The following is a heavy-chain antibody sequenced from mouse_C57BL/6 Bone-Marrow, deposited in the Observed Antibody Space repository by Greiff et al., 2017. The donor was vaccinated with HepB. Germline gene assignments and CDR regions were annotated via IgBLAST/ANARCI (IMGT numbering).Heavy chain of an antibody. J-gene: IGHJ1*03. Sequence: EVMLVESEGGLVQPGSSMKLSCTASGFTFSDYYMAWVRQVPEKGLEWVANINYDGSSTYYLDSLKSRFIISRDNAKNILYLQMSSLKSEDTATYYCARDFGYYGGSSWYFDVWGTGTTVTVSS. V-gene: IGHV5-16*01. D-gene: IGHD1-1*01. CDR2: INYDGSST. CDR3: ARDFGYYGGSSWYFDV. CDR1: GFTFSDYY.